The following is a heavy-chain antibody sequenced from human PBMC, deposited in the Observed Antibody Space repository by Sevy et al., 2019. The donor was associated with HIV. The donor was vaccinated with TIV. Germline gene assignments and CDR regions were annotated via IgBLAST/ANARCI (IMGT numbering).Heavy chain of an antibody. V-gene: IGHV4-39*01. J-gene: IGHJ4*02. Sequence: SGTLSLTCTVSGGSISSGSYYWGWIRQPPGKGLEWIGSIYYSGSTYYTPSLKSRVTISVDTSKNQFSLKLSSVTAADTAVFYCARHGNSYGPFDSWGQGTVVTVSS. CDR2: IYYSGST. CDR1: GGSISSGSYY. D-gene: IGHD5-18*01. CDR3: ARHGNSYGPFDS.